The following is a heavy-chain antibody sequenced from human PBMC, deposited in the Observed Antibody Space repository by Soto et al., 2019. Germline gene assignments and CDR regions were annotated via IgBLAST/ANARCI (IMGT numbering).Heavy chain of an antibody. CDR1: GNTFTSYY. Sequence: GASVKVSCKASGNTFTSYYMHWVRQAPGQGLEWMGIINPSGGSTSYAQKFQGRVTMTRDTSTSTVYMELSSLRSEDTAVYYCARVAVQSEMATISDYWGQGTLVTVSS. CDR2: INPSGGST. V-gene: IGHV1-46*01. CDR3: ARVAVQSEMATISDY. D-gene: IGHD5-12*01. J-gene: IGHJ4*02.